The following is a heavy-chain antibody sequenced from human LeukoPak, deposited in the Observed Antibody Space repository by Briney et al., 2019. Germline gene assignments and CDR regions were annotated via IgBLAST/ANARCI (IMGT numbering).Heavy chain of an antibody. CDR1: GYTFTDYY. V-gene: IGHV1-2*02. Sequence: ASVKVSCKASGYTFTDYYLHWLRQAPGQGLEWMGWMHPNSGGTNYAQNFQGRVTMTRDTSITTAYMELSRLTSDDTAVYYCARHPYDYVWGSYRPLDYWGQGTLVTVSS. J-gene: IGHJ4*02. CDR3: ARHPYDYVWGSYRPLDY. CDR2: MHPNSGGT. D-gene: IGHD3-16*02.